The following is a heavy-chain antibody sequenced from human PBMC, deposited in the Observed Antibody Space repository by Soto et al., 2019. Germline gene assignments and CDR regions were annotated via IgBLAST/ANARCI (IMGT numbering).Heavy chain of an antibody. CDR1: GGSISSYY. Sequence: SETLSLTCTVSGGSISSYYWSWIRQPPGKGLEWIGYIYYSGSTNYNPSLKSRVTISVDTSKNQFSLKLSSVTAADTAVYYCARYVEQWLVYWFDPWGQGTLVTVSS. V-gene: IGHV4-59*08. D-gene: IGHD6-19*01. CDR2: IYYSGST. CDR3: ARYVEQWLVYWFDP. J-gene: IGHJ5*02.